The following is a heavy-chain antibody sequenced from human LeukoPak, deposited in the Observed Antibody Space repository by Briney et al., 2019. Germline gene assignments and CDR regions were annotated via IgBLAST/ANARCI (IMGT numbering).Heavy chain of an antibody. D-gene: IGHD3-22*01. CDR1: GYSISSGYY. Sequence: SETLSLTCTVSGYSISSGYYWGWIRQPPGKGLEWIGGIYHSGSTYYNPSLKSRVTISVDTSKNQFSLKLSSVTAADTAVYYCAREGGGYYDSSGPWGQGTLVTVSS. V-gene: IGHV4-38-2*02. CDR2: IYHSGST. J-gene: IGHJ5*02. CDR3: AREGGGYYDSSGP.